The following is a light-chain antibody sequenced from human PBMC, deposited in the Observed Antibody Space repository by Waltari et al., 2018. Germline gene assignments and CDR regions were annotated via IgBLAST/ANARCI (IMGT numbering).Light chain of an antibody. CDR2: DKN. CDR3: GTWDTDLSVV. V-gene: IGLV1-51*01. J-gene: IGLJ2*01. CDR1: GSNIGNNF. Sequence: QSVLTQPPSVSAAPGQKVTISCSGTGSNIGNNFVSWYQQLPGTAPKLLIYDKNKRPSGIPDRFSGSKSGTSATLGSTGLQTGDEADYYCGTWDTDLSVVFGGGTKLTVL.